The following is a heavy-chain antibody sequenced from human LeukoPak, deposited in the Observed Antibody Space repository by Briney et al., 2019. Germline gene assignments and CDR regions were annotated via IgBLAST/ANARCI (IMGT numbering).Heavy chain of an antibody. V-gene: IGHV3-11*01. CDR1: GFTFSDYY. J-gene: IGHJ4*02. D-gene: IGHD3-22*01. CDR2: ISSSGSTI. Sequence: GGSLRLSCAASGFTFSDYYMSWIRQAPGKGLEWVSYISSSGSTIYYADSVKGRFTISRDNAKNSLYLQMNSLRAEDTAVYYCARPRNYYDSSGYRDWGQGTLVTVSS. CDR3: ARPRNYYDSSGYRD.